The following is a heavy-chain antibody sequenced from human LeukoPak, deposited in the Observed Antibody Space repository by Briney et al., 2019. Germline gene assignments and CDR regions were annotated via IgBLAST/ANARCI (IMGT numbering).Heavy chain of an antibody. D-gene: IGHD3-16*02. CDR3: ATGCQVIDYFDY. CDR1: GYGFTVFS. V-gene: IGHV1-24*01. CDR2: FEIKDGET. Sequence: GASVKLSCKVSGYGFTVFSMYWGWLGQAPGKGLKGGFEIKDGETIYAKKFQGSVTLTEETSTATAYMELSSLRSEDTAVYYCATGCQVIDYFDYWLQGSLVTVSS. J-gene: IGHJ4*02.